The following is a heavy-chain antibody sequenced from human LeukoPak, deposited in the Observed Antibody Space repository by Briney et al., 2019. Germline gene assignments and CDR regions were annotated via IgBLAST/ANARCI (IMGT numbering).Heavy chain of an antibody. D-gene: IGHD2-2*01. J-gene: IGHJ4*02. V-gene: IGHV3-53*01. CDR3: AKARERCSSTSCWASFDY. CDR2: IYTGGST. Sequence: GGSLRLSCAASGFTVSNTYMSWVRQAPGKGLEWVSVIYTGGSTYYADSVKGRFTLSRDNSKNTLYLQMNSLRAEDTAVYYCAKARERCSSTSCWASFDYWGQGTLVTVSS. CDR1: GFTVSNTY.